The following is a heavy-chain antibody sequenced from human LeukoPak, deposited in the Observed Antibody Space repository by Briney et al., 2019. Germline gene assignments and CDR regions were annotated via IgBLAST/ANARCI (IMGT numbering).Heavy chain of an antibody. CDR1: GSTVSSYY. V-gene: IGHV3-53*01. Sequence: GGSLRLSCAASGSTVSSYYMNWVRQAPGKELEWVSVIYTGGGRYYADSVRGRFTISRDTSKNMVFLQMNSLRVEDTAVYYCARGIDYWGRGTLVTVSS. J-gene: IGHJ4*02. CDR2: IYTGGGR. CDR3: ARGIDY.